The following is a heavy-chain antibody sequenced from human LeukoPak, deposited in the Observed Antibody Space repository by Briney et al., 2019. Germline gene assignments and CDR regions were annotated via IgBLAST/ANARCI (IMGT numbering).Heavy chain of an antibody. Sequence: ASVKVSCKASGYTFTGYYMHWVRQAPGQGLEWMGWINPNSGGTNYAQKFQGRATMPRDTSISTAYMELSRLRSDDTAVYYCAAEYSGYVNWFDPWGQGTLVTVSS. CDR2: INPNSGGT. D-gene: IGHD5-12*01. CDR3: AAEYSGYVNWFDP. J-gene: IGHJ5*02. V-gene: IGHV1-2*02. CDR1: GYTFTGYY.